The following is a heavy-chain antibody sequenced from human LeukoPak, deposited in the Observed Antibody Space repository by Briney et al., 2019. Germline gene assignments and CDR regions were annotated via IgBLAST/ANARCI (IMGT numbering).Heavy chain of an antibody. D-gene: IGHD6-13*01. J-gene: IGHJ4*02. V-gene: IGHV4-31*03. CDR2: IYYSGST. Sequence: PSETLSLTCTVSGGSISSGGYYWSWIRQHPGKGLEWIGYIYYSGSTYYNPSLKSRVTISVDTSKNQFSLKLSSVTAADTAVYYCARGREYYNRGYSSSWYYFDYWGQGTLVTVSS. CDR1: GGSISSGGYY. CDR3: ARGREYYNRGYSSSWYYFDY.